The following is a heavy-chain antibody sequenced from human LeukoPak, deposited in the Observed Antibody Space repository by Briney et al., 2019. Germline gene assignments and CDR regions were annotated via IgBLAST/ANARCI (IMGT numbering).Heavy chain of an antibody. Sequence: PGGSLRLSCAASGFTFSSYAMSWVRQAPGKGLEWVSAISGSGGSTYYADSVKGRFTISRDNSKNTLYLQMNSLRAEDTAVYYCAKSDIVVVPAAMYFQHWGQGTLVTVSS. CDR3: AKSDIVVVPAAMYFQH. CDR1: GFTFSSYA. V-gene: IGHV3-23*01. J-gene: IGHJ1*01. D-gene: IGHD2-2*01. CDR2: ISGSGGST.